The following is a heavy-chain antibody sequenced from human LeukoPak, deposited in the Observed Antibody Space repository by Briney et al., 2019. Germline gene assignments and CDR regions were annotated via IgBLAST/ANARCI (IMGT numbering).Heavy chain of an antibody. V-gene: IGHV7-4-1*02. CDR2: INTNTGNP. D-gene: IGHD4-17*01. Sequence: ASVKVSCKASGGTFSSYAISWVRQAPGQGLEWMGWINTNTGNPTYAQGFTGRFVFSLDTSVSTAYLQISSLKAEDTAVYYCARDPLWGDYTGNDAFDIWGQGTMVTVSS. CDR1: GGTFSSYA. CDR3: ARDPLWGDYTGNDAFDI. J-gene: IGHJ3*02.